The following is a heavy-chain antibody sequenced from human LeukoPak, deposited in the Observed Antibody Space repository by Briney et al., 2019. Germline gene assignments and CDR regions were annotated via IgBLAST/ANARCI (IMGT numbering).Heavy chain of an antibody. V-gene: IGHV4-39*07. Sequence: SETLSLTCTVSGGSISSSGYYWGWIRQPPGKGLEWIGSIYYSGSTYYNPSLKSRVTISVDTSKNQFSLKLSSVTAADTAVYYCARVRAIYYFDYWGQGTLVTVSS. CDR3: ARVRAIYYFDY. CDR2: IYYSGST. J-gene: IGHJ4*02. D-gene: IGHD3-3*02. CDR1: GGSISSSGYY.